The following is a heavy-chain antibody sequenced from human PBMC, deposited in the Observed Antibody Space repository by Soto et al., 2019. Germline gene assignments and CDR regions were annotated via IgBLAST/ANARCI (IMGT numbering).Heavy chain of an antibody. CDR3: ARSRVFCSGGSCYPYFDY. CDR1: GYTFTGYY. CDR2: INPNSGNT. J-gene: IGHJ4*02. D-gene: IGHD2-15*01. V-gene: IGHV1-8*02. Sequence: ASVKVSCKASGYTFTGYYMHWVRQAPGQGLEWMGWINPNSGNTGYAQKFQGRVTMTRNTSISTAYMELSSLRSEDTAVYYCARSRVFCSGGSCYPYFDYWGQGTLVTVSS.